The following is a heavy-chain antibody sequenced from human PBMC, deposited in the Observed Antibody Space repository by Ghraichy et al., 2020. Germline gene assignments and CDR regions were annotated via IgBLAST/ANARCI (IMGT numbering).Heavy chain of an antibody. J-gene: IGHJ4*02. D-gene: IGHD3/OR15-3a*01. CDR2: IHHSGST. V-gene: IGHV4-4*01. CDR3: ARGGDWQFDY. Sequence: GSLRLSCAVSGGSISPYKWWTWLRQPPGKGLECIYVIHHSGSTNYNPPLKRLVSLSVHSSKHHFSLKMTSVTAADTAVYSCARGGDWQFDYWGQGTLVTVSS. CDR1: GGSISPYKW.